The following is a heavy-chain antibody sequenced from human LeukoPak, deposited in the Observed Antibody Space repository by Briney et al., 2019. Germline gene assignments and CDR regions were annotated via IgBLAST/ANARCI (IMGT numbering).Heavy chain of an antibody. CDR2: VWPDGGEQ. CDR3: ARLFGGVTTFDY. D-gene: IGHD4-17*01. V-gene: IGHV3-7*01. CDR1: AFSFSSYS. J-gene: IGHJ4*02. Sequence: PGGSLRLSCAGSAFSFSSYSMSWDRQGPGKGLEWVATVWPDGGEQRYVDSVRGRFTISRDNAKSLLYLQMHSLSVEDTAVYFCARLFGGVTTFDYWGQGALVTVSS.